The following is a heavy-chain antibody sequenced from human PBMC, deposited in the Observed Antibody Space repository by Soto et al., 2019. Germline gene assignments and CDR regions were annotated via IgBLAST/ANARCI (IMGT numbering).Heavy chain of an antibody. J-gene: IGHJ1*01. D-gene: IGHD7-27*01. V-gene: IGHV4-59*01. CDR1: GGSISSYY. CDR3: ARGWGGYFQH. Sequence: QVQLQESGPGLVKPSETLSLTCTVSGGSISSYYWSWIRQPPGKGLEWIGYIYYSGSTNYNPSLKSRVTISVDTSKNQFSLKLNSVTAADTAVYYCARGWGGYFQHWGQGTLVTVSS. CDR2: IYYSGST.